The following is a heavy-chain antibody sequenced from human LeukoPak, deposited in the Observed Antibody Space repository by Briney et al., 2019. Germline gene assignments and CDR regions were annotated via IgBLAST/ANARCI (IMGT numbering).Heavy chain of an antibody. CDR1: GGSVSSGGYY. J-gene: IGHJ5*02. Sequence: SQTLSLTCTVSGGSVSSGGYYWGWIRQHPGKGLEWIGYIYYSGSTYYNPSLKSRVTISVDTSKNQFSLKLSSVTAADTAVYYCARALGVVVPAHWFDPWGQGTLVTVSS. D-gene: IGHD2-2*01. CDR2: IYYSGST. CDR3: ARALGVVVPAHWFDP. V-gene: IGHV4-31*03.